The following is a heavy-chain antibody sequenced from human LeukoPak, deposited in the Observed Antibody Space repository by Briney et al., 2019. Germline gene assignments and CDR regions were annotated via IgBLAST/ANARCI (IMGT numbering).Heavy chain of an antibody. CDR2: INHSGST. D-gene: IGHD3-9*01. J-gene: IGHJ4*02. Sequence: SETLSLTCAVYGGSFSGDYWSWIRQPPGPGLEWIGEINHSGSTNYNPSLKSRVTISVDTSKNQFSLKLSSVTAADTAVYYCARQNDILTGLDYWGQGTLVTVSS. V-gene: IGHV4-34*01. CDR1: GGSFSGDY. CDR3: ARQNDILTGLDY.